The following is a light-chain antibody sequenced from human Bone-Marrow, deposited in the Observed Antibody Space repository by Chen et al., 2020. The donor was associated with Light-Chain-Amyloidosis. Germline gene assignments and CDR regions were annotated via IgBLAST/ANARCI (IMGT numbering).Light chain of an antibody. CDR1: GLPKQY. J-gene: IGLJ2*01. Sequence: SDELTQPPSVSVSPGQTARISCSGDGLPKQYAYWYQQKPGQAPVLVIYNDSERPSGIPGRFSGASSWTTVTLTISGVQAEDEADYYCQSADTTDTLYVLFGGGTKLTVL. V-gene: IGLV3-25*03. CDR2: NDS. CDR3: QSADTTDTLYVL.